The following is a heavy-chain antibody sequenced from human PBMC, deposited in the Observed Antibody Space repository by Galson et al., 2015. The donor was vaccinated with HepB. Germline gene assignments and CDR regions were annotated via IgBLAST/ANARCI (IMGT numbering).Heavy chain of an antibody. V-gene: IGHV1-3*01. CDR2: INAGNGNT. Sequence: SVKVSCKASGYTFTSYAMHWVRQAPGQRLEWMGWINAGNGNTKYSQKFQGRVTITRDTSASTAYMELSSLRSEDTAVYYCASYDSSGYYGFDYWGQGTLVTVSS. CDR3: ASYDSSGYYGFDY. CDR1: GYTFTSYA. J-gene: IGHJ4*02. D-gene: IGHD3-22*01.